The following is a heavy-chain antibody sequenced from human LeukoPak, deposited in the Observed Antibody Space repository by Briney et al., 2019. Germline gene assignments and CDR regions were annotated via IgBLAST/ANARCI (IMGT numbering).Heavy chain of an antibody. CDR1: GGSFSGYY. Sequence: SETLSLTCAVCGGSFSGYYWSWIRQPPGKGLEWIGEINHSGSTNYNPSLKSRVTISADTSKNQFSLKLSSVTAADTAVYYCARGDYGDYAIDYWGQGTLVTVSS. D-gene: IGHD4-17*01. J-gene: IGHJ4*02. CDR3: ARGDYGDYAIDY. V-gene: IGHV4-34*01. CDR2: INHSGST.